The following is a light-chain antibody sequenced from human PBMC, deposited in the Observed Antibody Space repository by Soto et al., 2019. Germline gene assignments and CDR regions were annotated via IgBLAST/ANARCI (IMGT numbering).Light chain of an antibody. V-gene: IGLV1-40*01. Sequence: QSVLTQSPSVSGAPGQRVTLSCTGSSSNIGAGYDVHWYQQLPGAAPKLLIYDNNNRPSGVPDRFSGSKSGASASLAITGLQAEDEADYYCQSYDTRLSGYVFGTGTKGTVL. CDR3: QSYDTRLSGYV. CDR2: DNN. CDR1: SSNIGAGYD. J-gene: IGLJ1*01.